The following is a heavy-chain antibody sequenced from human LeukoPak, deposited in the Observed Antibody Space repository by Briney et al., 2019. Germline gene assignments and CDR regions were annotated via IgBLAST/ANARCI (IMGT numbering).Heavy chain of an antibody. CDR1: GYTFTGYY. Sequence: ASVKVSCKASGYTFTGYYMHWVRQAPGQGLEWMGWINPNSGGANYAQKFQGRVTMTRDTSISTAYMELSRLRSDDTAVYYCARGVREKNRGFLLCYYYYMDVWGKGTTVAISS. CDR3: ARGVREKNRGFLLCYYYYMDV. V-gene: IGHV1-2*02. J-gene: IGHJ6*03. CDR2: INPNSGGA. D-gene: IGHD2/OR15-2a*01.